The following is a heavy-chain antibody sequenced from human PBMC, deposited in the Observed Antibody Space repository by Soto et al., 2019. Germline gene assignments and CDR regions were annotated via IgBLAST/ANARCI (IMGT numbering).Heavy chain of an antibody. V-gene: IGHV4-59*08. CDR1: GGSISSYY. CDR3: ARHSSRNYGIHYFDY. Sequence: PSETLSLTCTVSGGSISSYYWSWIRQPPGKGLEWIGYIYYSGSTNYKPSLKSRFTISVDTSKNQFSLKVSSATAADTAVYYCARHSSRNYGIHYFDYWGLGALVTVSS. J-gene: IGHJ4*02. D-gene: IGHD4-4*01. CDR2: IYYSGST.